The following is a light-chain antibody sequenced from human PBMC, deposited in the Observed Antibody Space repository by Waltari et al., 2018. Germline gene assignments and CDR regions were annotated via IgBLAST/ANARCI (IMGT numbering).Light chain of an antibody. J-gene: IGKJ2*01. Sequence: EIVLPQSPGTLSLSPGERATLSCRASQTVSSSYLAWYQQKPGQAPRLLIFGASSRATGIPDRFSGSGSETDFTLTISRLEPEDFAVYYCQQYGSSPLYTFGQGTKLEIK. CDR3: QQYGSSPLYT. CDR2: GAS. V-gene: IGKV3-20*01. CDR1: QTVSSSY.